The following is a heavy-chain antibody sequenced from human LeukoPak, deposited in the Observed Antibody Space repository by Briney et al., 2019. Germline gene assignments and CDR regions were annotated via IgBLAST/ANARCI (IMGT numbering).Heavy chain of an antibody. D-gene: IGHD5-12*01. Sequence: ASVKVSCKASGYTFTSYGIIWVRQAPGQGLEWMAWILAHNGNTNYAQKFQDRVTVTTDTSTSTAYMELRSLRSDDTAVYYCARFYSGYGNYYYYMDVWGKGTTVTVS. J-gene: IGHJ6*03. V-gene: IGHV1-18*01. CDR3: ARFYSGYGNYYYYMDV. CDR1: GYTFTSYG. CDR2: ILAHNGNT.